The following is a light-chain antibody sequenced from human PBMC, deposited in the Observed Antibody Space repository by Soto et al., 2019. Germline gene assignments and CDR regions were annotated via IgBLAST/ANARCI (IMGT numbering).Light chain of an antibody. Sequence: EIVMTQSPATLSVSPGERATLSCRASQSISSNLAWYQQKPGQAPRLLIYGASTRATGIPARFSGSGSGTDFTLTISRLEPEDFAVYYCHQYDTIVQTFGQGTKVDI. CDR2: GAS. CDR3: HQYDTIVQT. CDR1: QSISSN. V-gene: IGKV3-15*01. J-gene: IGKJ1*01.